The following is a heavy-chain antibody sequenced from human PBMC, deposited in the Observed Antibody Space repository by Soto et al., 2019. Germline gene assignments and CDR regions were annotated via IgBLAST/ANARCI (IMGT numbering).Heavy chain of an antibody. CDR1: GFTFSSYA. CDR3: AKDQARYCSGGSCYHYFDY. CDR2: ISGSGGST. V-gene: IGHV3-23*01. D-gene: IGHD2-15*01. J-gene: IGHJ4*02. Sequence: GGSLRLSCAASGFTFSSYAMSWVRQAPGKGLEWVSAISGSGGSTYYADSVKGRFTIPRDNSKNTLYLQMNSLRAEDTAVYYCAKDQARYCSGGSCYHYFDYWGQGTLVTVSS.